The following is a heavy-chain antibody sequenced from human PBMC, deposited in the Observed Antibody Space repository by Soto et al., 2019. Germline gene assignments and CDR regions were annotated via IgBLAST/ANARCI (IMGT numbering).Heavy chain of an antibody. V-gene: IGHV5-51*01. J-gene: IGHJ4*02. CDR3: ARYSGSYWHYLDF. CDR1: GYSFTIYW. Sequence: PGESLKISCKGSGYSFTIYWIGWVRQMPGKGLEWMGIIYPGDSDTKYSSAFRGHVTISADTSVSTAYLQWRSLEATDSAIYYCARYSGSYWHYLDFWGQGTLVTVSS. CDR2: IYPGDSDT. D-gene: IGHD1-26*01.